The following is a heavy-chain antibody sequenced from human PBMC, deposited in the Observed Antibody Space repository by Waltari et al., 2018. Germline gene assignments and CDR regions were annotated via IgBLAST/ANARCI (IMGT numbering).Heavy chain of an antibody. Sequence: EVQLVESGGGLVQPGGSLRLSCVGSGFTFTDHYMDWVRQAPGKGREWVSRTKNRGNSHITDYAASVKGRFIGSRDDSKNSLYLQMNNLQTEDTAVYYCARDTATALDSWGQGTLVIVSS. CDR2: TKNRGNSHIT. CDR1: GFTFTDHY. V-gene: IGHV3-72*01. CDR3: ARDTATALDS. J-gene: IGHJ5*01. D-gene: IGHD1-1*01.